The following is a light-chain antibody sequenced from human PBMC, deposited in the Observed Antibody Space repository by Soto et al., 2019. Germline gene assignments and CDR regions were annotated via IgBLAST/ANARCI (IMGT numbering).Light chain of an antibody. CDR1: NSDVGGYNY. Sequence: QSVLTQPASVSGSPGQSITISCTGTNSDVGGYNYVSWFQHDPGKVPKLIIYEVSSRPSGVSNRFSGSKSGNTASLTISALQAEDEADYYCSSYTSDTFFVFGTGTKVTVL. CDR2: EVS. CDR3: SSYTSDTFFV. V-gene: IGLV2-14*01. J-gene: IGLJ1*01.